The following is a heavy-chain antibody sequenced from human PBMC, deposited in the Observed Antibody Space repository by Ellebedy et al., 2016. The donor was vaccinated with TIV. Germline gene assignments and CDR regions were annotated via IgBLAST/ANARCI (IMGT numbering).Heavy chain of an antibody. CDR3: ASGYRARMDV. CDR2: IYYSGST. V-gene: IGHV4-39*07. J-gene: IGHJ6*02. D-gene: IGHD3-16*02. Sequence: SETLSLTCTVSGGSISSSSYYWGWIRQPPGKGLEWIGNIYYSGSTYYNPSLKSRVTISVDTSQNPFSLKLSSVTAAATAVYYCASGYRARMDVWGQGTTVTVSS. CDR1: GGSISSSSYY.